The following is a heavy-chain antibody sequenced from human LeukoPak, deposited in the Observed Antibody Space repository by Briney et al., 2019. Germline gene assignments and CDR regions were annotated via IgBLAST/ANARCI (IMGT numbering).Heavy chain of an antibody. CDR1: GFTFKTYT. V-gene: IGHV3-21*01. J-gene: IGHJ6*02. Sequence: GGSLRLSCAASGFTFKTYTMHWVRQAPGMGLEWVSSISSSSSYIFYADSVKGRFTISRDNAKNSLYLQMSSLRAEDAAVYYCAREGGYQYYYGMDVWGQGTTVTVSS. CDR3: AREGGYQYYYGMDV. D-gene: IGHD3-16*01. CDR2: ISSSSSYI.